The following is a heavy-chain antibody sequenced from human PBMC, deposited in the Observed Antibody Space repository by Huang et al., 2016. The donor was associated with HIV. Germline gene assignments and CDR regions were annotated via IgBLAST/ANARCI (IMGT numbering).Heavy chain of an antibody. CDR3: LKDQVGP. CDR1: GFPFRDYG. D-gene: IGHD3-10*01. V-gene: IGHV3-30*02. Sequence: QVQLVESGGGVVQPGGSLRLSCATSGFPFRDYGLPGVRQAPGKGLEWVAFMAYDGTTKVYADSVECRFTVSRDNSKSTLYLQMNSLRLEDTSIYYCLKDQVGPWGQGTLVTVSS. CDR2: MAYDGTTK. J-gene: IGHJ5*02.